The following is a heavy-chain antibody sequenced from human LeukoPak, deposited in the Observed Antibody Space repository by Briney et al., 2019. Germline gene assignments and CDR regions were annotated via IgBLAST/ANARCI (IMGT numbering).Heavy chain of an antibody. J-gene: IGHJ4*02. Sequence: GGSLRLSCTASGFTFSGHWIHWVRQPPGMGLVWVSRINERGTDSMYAESVKGRFTISRDNAKNTVYLQMNSLRAEDTAVYYCAREPTYSSSWYTTCDYWGPGTLVTVSS. D-gene: IGHD6-13*01. CDR2: INERGTDS. V-gene: IGHV3-74*03. CDR1: GFTFSGHW. CDR3: AREPTYSSSWYTTCDY.